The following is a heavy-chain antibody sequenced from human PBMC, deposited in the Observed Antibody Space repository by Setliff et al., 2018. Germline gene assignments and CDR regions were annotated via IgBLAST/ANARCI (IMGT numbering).Heavy chain of an antibody. V-gene: IGHV3-9*01. Sequence: GGSLRLSCAASGFSFANYAMHWVRQVPGKGLEWVSGINWNSRSVAYAVSVRGRFTISRDNAKNSLYLQMNSLRPEDTAVYYCTKRALYDGSAVWAFDIWGQGTMVTVSS. CDR3: TKRALYDGSAVWAFDI. D-gene: IGHD3-22*01. CDR2: INWNSRSV. J-gene: IGHJ3*02. CDR1: GFSFANYA.